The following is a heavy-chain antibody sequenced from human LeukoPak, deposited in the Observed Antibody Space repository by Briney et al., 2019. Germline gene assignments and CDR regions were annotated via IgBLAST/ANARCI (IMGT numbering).Heavy chain of an antibody. J-gene: IGHJ3*02. D-gene: IGHD3-16*02. Sequence: ASVKVSCKASGYTFTSYDINWVRQATGQGLEWMGWMNPNSGNTGYAQKLQGRVTMTRNTSISTAYMELSSLRSEDTAVYYCASIMITFGGVIVTQNAFDIWGQGTMVTVSS. CDR3: ASIMITFGGVIVTQNAFDI. V-gene: IGHV1-8*01. CDR1: GYTFTSYD. CDR2: MNPNSGNT.